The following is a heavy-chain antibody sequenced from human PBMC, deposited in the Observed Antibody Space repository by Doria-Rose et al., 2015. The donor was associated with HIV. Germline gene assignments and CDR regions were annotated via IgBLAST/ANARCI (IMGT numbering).Heavy chain of an antibody. CDR2: ILSDDER. CDR1: GVSLSSPGMG. Sequence: QVTLKESGPVLVKPTETLTLTCTVSGVSLSSPGMGVSWIRQPPGKALEWLANILSDDERSYKTSLKSRLIISSSTSKRQVVLTMTDMDPVDTATYYCARIKSSRWYHKYYIDFWGQGTLVIVAA. CDR3: ARIKSSRWYHKYYIDF. D-gene: IGHD6-13*01. V-gene: IGHV2-26*01. J-gene: IGHJ4*02.